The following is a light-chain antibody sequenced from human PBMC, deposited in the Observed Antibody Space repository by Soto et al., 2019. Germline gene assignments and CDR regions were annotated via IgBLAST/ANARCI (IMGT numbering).Light chain of an antibody. V-gene: IGKV3-11*01. J-gene: IGKJ5*01. Sequence: EIVLTQSQATLSLSPGERATLSCRASQSFSSYLAWYQQKPGQAPRLLIYDASNRATGIPARFSGSGSGTDFTLTISSREPEDFAVYYCQQRSNWPITFGQGTRLEIK. CDR1: QSFSSY. CDR3: QQRSNWPIT. CDR2: DAS.